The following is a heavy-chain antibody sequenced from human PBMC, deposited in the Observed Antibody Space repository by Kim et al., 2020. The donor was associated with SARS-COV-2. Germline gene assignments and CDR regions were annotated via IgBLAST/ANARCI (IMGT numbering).Heavy chain of an antibody. CDR1: GYTLTELS. CDR2: FDPEDGET. D-gene: IGHD5-12*01. J-gene: IGHJ4*02. V-gene: IGHV1-24*01. Sequence: ASVKVSCKVSGYTLTELSMHWVRQAPGKGLEWMGGFDPEDGETIYAQKFQGRVTMTEDTSTDTAYMELSSLRSEDTAVYYCATTIVATTFLDYWGQGTLVTVSS. CDR3: ATTIVATTFLDY.